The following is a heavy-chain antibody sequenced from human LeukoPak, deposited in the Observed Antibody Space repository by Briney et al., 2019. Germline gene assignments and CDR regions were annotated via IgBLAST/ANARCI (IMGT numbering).Heavy chain of an antibody. CDR1: GGSMSSSSYY. D-gene: IGHD2-2*01. CDR3: ASLRIGYCTSTSCLGWFES. Sequence: SETLSLTCTVSGGSMSSSSYYWGWIRQPPGKGLEWIGSIYYSGSTDYNPSLKSRVTMSVDTSKNQFSLKLSSVTATDTAVYFCASLRIGYCTSTSCLGWFESWGQGTLVTVSS. CDR2: IYYSGST. V-gene: IGHV4-39*01. J-gene: IGHJ5*01.